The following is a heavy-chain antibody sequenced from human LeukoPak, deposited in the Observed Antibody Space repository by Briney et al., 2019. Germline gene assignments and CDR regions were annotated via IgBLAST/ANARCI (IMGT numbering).Heavy chain of an antibody. CDR2: IYYSGST. Sequence: ASETLSLTCTVSGGSISSYYWSWIRQPPGKGLEWIGYIYYSGSTNYNPSLKSRVTISVDTSKNQFSLKLSSVTAADTAVYYCARKMGDYYYYYYMDVWGKGTTVTISS. CDR1: GGSISSYY. D-gene: IGHD1-26*01. CDR3: ARKMGDYYYYYYMDV. J-gene: IGHJ6*03. V-gene: IGHV4-59*12.